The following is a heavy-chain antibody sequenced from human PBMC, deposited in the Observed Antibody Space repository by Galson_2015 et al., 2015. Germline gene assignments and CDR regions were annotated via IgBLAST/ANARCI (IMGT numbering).Heavy chain of an antibody. V-gene: IGHV3-21*01. CDR2: ISSSSSYI. CDR1: GFTFSSYR. Sequence: SLRLSCAASGFTFSSYRMNWVRQAPGKGLEWVSSISSSSSYIYYADSVKGRFTISRDNAKNSLYLQMNSLRAEDTAVYYCARVNYYSGYEGRGWFDPWGQGTLVTVSS. D-gene: IGHD5-12*01. J-gene: IGHJ5*02. CDR3: ARVNYYSGYEGRGWFDP.